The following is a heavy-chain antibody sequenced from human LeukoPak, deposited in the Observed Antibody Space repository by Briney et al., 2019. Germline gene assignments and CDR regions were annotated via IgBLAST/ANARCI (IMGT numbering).Heavy chain of an antibody. J-gene: IGHJ4*02. CDR3: ASSHCGGDCYSGNFDY. Sequence: GGSLRLSCAASGFTVSSNYMSWVRQAPGKGLEWVSVIYSGGSTYYADSVKGRFTISRDNSKNTLYLQMNSLRAEDTAVYYSASSHCGGDCYSGNFDYWGQGTLVTASS. D-gene: IGHD2-21*02. CDR2: IYSGGST. V-gene: IGHV3-53*01. CDR1: GFTVSSNY.